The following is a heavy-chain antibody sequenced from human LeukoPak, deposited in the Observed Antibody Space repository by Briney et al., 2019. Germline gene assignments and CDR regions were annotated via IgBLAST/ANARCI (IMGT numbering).Heavy chain of an antibody. J-gene: IGHJ3*01. CDR3: ARPNITSYYDSRGYDAFDV. CDR2: IYPDDSDT. CDR1: GYRFSAYW. D-gene: IGHD3-22*01. V-gene: IGHV5-51*01. Sequence: GESLKISCKGSGYRFSAYWIAWVRQMPGKGLEWMGIIYPDDSDTRYSPSFQGQVTVSADKSVSTAYLQWSSLKASDTAMYFCARPNITSYYDSRGYDAFDVWGQGTIVTVSS.